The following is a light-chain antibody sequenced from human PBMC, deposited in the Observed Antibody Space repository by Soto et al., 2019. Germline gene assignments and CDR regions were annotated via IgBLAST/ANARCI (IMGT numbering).Light chain of an antibody. V-gene: IGLV1-51*01. CDR3: GTWDSSLSAVV. J-gene: IGLJ7*01. CDR1: SSNIGNNY. Sequence: QSVLTQPPSVSAAPGQKVTISCSGSSSNIGNNYVSWYQQLPGTAPKLLIYDNNERLSGIPDRFSGSKSGTSATLGITGLQTGDEADYYCGTWDSSLSAVVFGGGTQLTVL. CDR2: DNN.